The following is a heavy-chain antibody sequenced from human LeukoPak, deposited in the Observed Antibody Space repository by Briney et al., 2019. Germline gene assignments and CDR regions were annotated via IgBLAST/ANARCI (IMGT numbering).Heavy chain of an antibody. D-gene: IGHD5-18*01. J-gene: IGHJ4*02. V-gene: IGHV4-4*07. CDR2: ISASGNT. CDR3: ARETAWPEDTPKILFSYFAY. Sequence: MSSESLSQTCSVPRGSISGSYCSWIRQPAGKGLGWIGRISASGNTFYNASLESRVTMSVDTSGIHFSLNLAAVTAPGPAVYCCARETAWPEDTPKILFSYFAYWGQGILVTVSS. CDR1: RGSISGSY.